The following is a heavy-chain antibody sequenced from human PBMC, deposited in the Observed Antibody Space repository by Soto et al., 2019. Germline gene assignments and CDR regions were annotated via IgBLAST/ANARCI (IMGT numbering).Heavy chain of an antibody. J-gene: IGHJ4*02. V-gene: IGHV4-4*02. CDR2: PYPGGSI. CDR1: DGSISSSNW. CDR3: ASADFDY. Sequence: QVQLQESGPGLVKPSGTLSLTCAVSDGSISSSNWWNWVRQPPGKGLDWIGAPYPGGSINYNPSLKSLLTISVNKSKNQLSLNLTSVTAADPAVYYGASADFDYWGQGTLVSVSS.